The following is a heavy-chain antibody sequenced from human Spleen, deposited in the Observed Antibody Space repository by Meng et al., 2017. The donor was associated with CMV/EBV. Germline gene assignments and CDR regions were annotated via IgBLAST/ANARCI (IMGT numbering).Heavy chain of an antibody. D-gene: IGHD3-3*01. V-gene: IGHV3-7*04. CDR3: AGGRGFLIDY. J-gene: IGHJ4*02. CDR2: IKQDGSER. Sequence: GESLKISCAASGFGFSDYYMTWVRQAPGKGLEWVANIKQDGSERYYVDSVKGRFTISRDNAKNSLFLQVYSLRVDDTAVYYCAGGRGFLIDYWGRGTLVTVSS. CDR1: GFGFSDYY.